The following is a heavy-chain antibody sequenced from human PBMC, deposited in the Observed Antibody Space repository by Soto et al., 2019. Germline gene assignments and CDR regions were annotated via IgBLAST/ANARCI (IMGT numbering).Heavy chain of an antibody. Sequence: PGGSLRLSCAASGFTFSDYYMSWIRQAPGKGLEWVSYISSSGSTIYYADSVKGRFTISRDNAKNSLYLQMNSLRAEDTAVYYCARGPYDYVWGSDPPQFDVWGQRSLDTGSS. CDR2: ISSSGSTI. CDR3: ARGPYDYVWGSDPPQFDV. J-gene: IGHJ4*02. CDR1: GFTFSDYY. V-gene: IGHV3-11*01. D-gene: IGHD3-16*02.